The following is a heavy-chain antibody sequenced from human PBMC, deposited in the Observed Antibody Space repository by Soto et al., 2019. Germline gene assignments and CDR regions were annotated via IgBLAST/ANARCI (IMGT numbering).Heavy chain of an antibody. V-gene: IGHV3-33*01. Sequence: QVQLVESGGGVVQPGRSLRLSCAASGFTFSSYGMHWVRQAPGKGLEWVAVIWYDGSNKYYADSVKGRFTISRDNSKNTLYLQMNSLRAEDTAVYYCARGSSGLGYYYGMDVWGQGTTVTVSS. J-gene: IGHJ6*02. CDR2: IWYDGSNK. D-gene: IGHD6-19*01. CDR3: ARGSSGLGYYYGMDV. CDR1: GFTFSSYG.